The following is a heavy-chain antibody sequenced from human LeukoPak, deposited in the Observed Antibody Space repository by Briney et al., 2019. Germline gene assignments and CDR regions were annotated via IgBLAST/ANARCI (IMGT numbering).Heavy chain of an antibody. CDR2: IYYSGST. V-gene: IGHV4-59*12. CDR3: ARSVFRQQLEAFDY. CDR1: GGSISSYY. J-gene: IGHJ4*02. D-gene: IGHD6-13*01. Sequence: SETLSLTCTVSGGSISSYYWSWIRQPPGKGLEWIGYIYYSGSTNYNPSLKSRVTISVDTSKNQFSLKLNSVTPEDTAVYYCARSVFRQQLEAFDYWGQGTLVTVSS.